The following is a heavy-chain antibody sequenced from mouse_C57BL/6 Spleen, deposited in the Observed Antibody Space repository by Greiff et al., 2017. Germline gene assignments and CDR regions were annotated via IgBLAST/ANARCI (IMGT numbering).Heavy chain of an antibody. CDR2: ISYDGSN. V-gene: IGHV3-6*01. J-gene: IGHJ3*01. CDR1: GYSITSGYY. CDR3: ARDQREEGFAY. Sequence: EVKLMESGPGLVKPSQSLSLTCSVTGYSITSGYYWNWIRQFPGNKLEWMGYISYDGSNNYNPSLKNRISITRDTSKNQFFLKLNSVTTEDTATYYCARDQREEGFAYWGQGTLVTVSA.